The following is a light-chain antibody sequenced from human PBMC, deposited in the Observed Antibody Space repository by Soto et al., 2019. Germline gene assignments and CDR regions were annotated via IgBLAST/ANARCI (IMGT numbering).Light chain of an antibody. CDR3: SSYTSSSTLV. Sequence: QSALTQPASVSGSPGQSITISCTGTSSDVGGYTYVSWYQQHPGKAPKLMIYEVSNRPSGVSNRFSGSLSGNTASLTISGIQAENEADYYCSSYTSSSTLVFGTGTKLTV. CDR2: EVS. V-gene: IGLV2-14*01. CDR1: SSDVGGYTY. J-gene: IGLJ1*01.